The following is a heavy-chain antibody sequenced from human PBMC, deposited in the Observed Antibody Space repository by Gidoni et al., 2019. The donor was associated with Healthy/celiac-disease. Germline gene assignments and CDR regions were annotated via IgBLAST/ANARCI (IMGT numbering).Heavy chain of an antibody. D-gene: IGHD5-12*01. V-gene: IGHV4-61*01. CDR1: GGSVSSGSYY. J-gene: IGHJ4*02. CDR2: IYYSGST. Sequence: QVQLQESGPGLVKPSETLSLTCTVSGGSVSSGSYYWSWIRQPPGKGLEWIGYIYYSGSTNYNPSLKSRVTISVDTAKNQFSLKLSSVTAADTAVYYCARVVDIVATSDYWGQGTLVTVSS. CDR3: ARVVDIVATSDY.